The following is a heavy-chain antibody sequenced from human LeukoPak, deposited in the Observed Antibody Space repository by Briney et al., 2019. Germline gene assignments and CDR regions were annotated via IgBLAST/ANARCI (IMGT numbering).Heavy chain of an antibody. V-gene: IGHV1-2*06. Sequence: ASVKVSCKASGYTFTGYYMHWVRQAPGQGLEWMGRINPNSGGTNYAQKFQGRVTMTRDTSISTAYMELSRLRSDDTAVYHCARDAIYGSGSYSPRPSKFDPWGQGTLVTVSS. CDR2: INPNSGGT. CDR1: GYTFTGYY. CDR3: ARDAIYGSGSYSPRPSKFDP. J-gene: IGHJ5*02. D-gene: IGHD3-10*01.